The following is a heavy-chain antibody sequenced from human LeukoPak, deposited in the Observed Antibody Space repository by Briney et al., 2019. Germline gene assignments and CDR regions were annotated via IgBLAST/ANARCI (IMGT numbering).Heavy chain of an antibody. J-gene: IGHJ6*03. CDR2: ISSSSSYI. CDR3: ARDTMVRGVIHYYMDV. Sequence: GGSLRLSCAASGFTFSSYSMNWVRQAPGKGLEWVSSISSSSSYIYYADSVKGRFTISRDNAKNSLYLQMNSLRAEDTAVYYCARDTMVRGVIHYYMDVWGKGTTVTVSS. D-gene: IGHD3-10*01. CDR1: GFTFSSYS. V-gene: IGHV3-21*01.